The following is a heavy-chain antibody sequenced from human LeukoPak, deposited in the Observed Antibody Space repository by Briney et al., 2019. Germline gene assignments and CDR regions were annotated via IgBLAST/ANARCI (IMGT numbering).Heavy chain of an antibody. D-gene: IGHD1-26*01. CDR1: GGSISSGSYY. J-gene: IGHJ4*02. CDR2: IYTSGST. CDR3: AREEWELFDY. Sequence: SQTLSLTCTVSGGSISSGSYYWSWIRQPAGKGLEWIGRIYTSGSTNYNPSLKSRVTISVDTSKNQFSLKLSSVTAAGTAVYYCAREEWELFDYWGQGTLVTVSS. V-gene: IGHV4-61*02.